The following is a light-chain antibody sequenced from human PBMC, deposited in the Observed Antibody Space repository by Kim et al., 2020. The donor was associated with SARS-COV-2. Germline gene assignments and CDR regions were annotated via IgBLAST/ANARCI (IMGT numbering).Light chain of an antibody. CDR3: HQYHSCPPMYT. Sequence: PGERATLACRASQSVTPNLAWYQQKPGQAPRLLIYDSPTSATGVAARFSGSGSGTDFTLTINGLQSEDVAVYYFHQYHSCPPMYTFGQGTKVDIK. J-gene: IGKJ2*01. CDR2: DSP. CDR1: QSVTPN. V-gene: IGKV3-15*01.